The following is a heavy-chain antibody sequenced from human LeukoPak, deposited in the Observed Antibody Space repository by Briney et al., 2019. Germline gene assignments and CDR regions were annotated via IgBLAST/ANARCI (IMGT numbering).Heavy chain of an antibody. CDR1: GFTFSSYA. J-gene: IGHJ4*02. CDR2: ISGSGGST. CDR3: AKDSGIAVAGTLFDY. D-gene: IGHD6-19*01. Sequence: GESLRLSCAASGFTFSSYAMSWVRQAPGKGLEWVSTISGSGGSTYYADSVKGRFTISRDNSKNTLYLQMNSLRAEDTAVHYCAKDSGIAVAGTLFDYWGQGTLVTVSS. V-gene: IGHV3-23*01.